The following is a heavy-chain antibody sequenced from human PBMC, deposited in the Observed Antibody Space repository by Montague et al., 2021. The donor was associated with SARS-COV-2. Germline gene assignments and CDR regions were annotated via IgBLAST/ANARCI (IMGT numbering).Heavy chain of an antibody. J-gene: IGHJ5*02. D-gene: IGHD2-15*01. V-gene: IGHV4-59*01. CDR1: GASFSNYY. CDR3: AREGYCSGGTCYSSGPNWFDP. CDR2: IYYTGTT. Sequence: SETLSLTCTVSGASFSNYYWSWIRQPPGKGLEWIGYIYYTGTTNYNPSLKSRVTISVDTSKTQFSLKLTSVTAADTAVYYCAREGYCSGGTCYSSGPNWFDPWSQGTLVTVSS.